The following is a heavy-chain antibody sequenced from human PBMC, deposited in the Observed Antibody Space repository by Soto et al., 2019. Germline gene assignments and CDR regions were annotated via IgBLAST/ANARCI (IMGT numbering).Heavy chain of an antibody. CDR3: ARHFDLAVAGIYFDY. D-gene: IGHD6-19*01. V-gene: IGHV4-34*01. J-gene: IGHJ4*02. Sequence: SETLSLTCAVYGGSFSGYYWSWIRQPPGKGLEWIGEINHSGSTNYNPSLKSRVTISVDTSKNQFSLKLSSVTAADTAVYYCARHFDLAVAGIYFDYWGQGTLVTVSS. CDR1: GGSFSGYY. CDR2: INHSGST.